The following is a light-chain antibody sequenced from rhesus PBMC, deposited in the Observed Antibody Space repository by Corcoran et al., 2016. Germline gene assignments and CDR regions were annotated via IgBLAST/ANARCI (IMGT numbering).Light chain of an antibody. V-gene: IGKV1-74*01. CDR2: KAS. Sequence: DIQMTQSPSSLSASVGDRVTITCRASENVNNYLNWYQQKPGKAPKLLIYKASTLQSGVPSRFSGRGSGTDYTFTSSSLQPEDVETYYCQHGYGTPYSFGQGTKVEIK. CDR3: QHGYGTPYS. CDR1: ENVNNY. J-gene: IGKJ2*01.